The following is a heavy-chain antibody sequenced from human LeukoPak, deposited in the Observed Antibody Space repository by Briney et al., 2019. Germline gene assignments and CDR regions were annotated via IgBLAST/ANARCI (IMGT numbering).Heavy chain of an antibody. CDR2: ISYIGST. CDR1: DDSFSSHY. D-gene: IGHD4-17*01. Sequence: SETLSLTCAVSDDSFSSHYWTWIRQPPGKGLEWIGYISYIGSTNYNPSLKSRVTISIDTSRNQFSLRLSSVTAVDMAVYYCARDLVTVTKGFDIWGQGTMVSVSS. J-gene: IGHJ3*02. CDR3: ARDLVTVTKGFDI. V-gene: IGHV4-59*11.